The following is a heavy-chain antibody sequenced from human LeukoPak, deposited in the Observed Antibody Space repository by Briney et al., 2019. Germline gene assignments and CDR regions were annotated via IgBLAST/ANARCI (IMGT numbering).Heavy chain of an antibody. Sequence: ASVKVSCKVSGYTLTELSMHWVRQAPGKGLEWMGGFDPEDGETIYAQKFQGRVTMTEDTSTDTAYMELSSLRSVDTAVYYCATSSRYYGRDYFDYWGQGTLVTVSS. J-gene: IGHJ4*02. CDR2: FDPEDGET. V-gene: IGHV1-24*01. D-gene: IGHD6-13*01. CDR1: GYTLTELS. CDR3: ATSSRYYGRDYFDY.